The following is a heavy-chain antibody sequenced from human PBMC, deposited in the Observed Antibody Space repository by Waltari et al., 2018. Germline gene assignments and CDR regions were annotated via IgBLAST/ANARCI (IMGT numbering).Heavy chain of an antibody. CDR3: ARDHRVLWFGELSSYYFDY. J-gene: IGHJ4*02. D-gene: IGHD3-10*01. Sequence: EVQLVESGGGLVQPGGSLRLSCAASGFTFSSYWMSWVRQAPGKGLEWVANIKQDGSEKYYVDAVKGRFTISRDNAKNSLYLKMNSLRDEDTAVYYCARDHRVLWFGELSSYYFDYWGQGTLVTVSS. CDR2: IKQDGSEK. V-gene: IGHV3-7*01. CDR1: GFTFSSYW.